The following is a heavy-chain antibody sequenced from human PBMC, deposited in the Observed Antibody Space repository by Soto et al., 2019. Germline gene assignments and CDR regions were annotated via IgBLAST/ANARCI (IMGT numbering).Heavy chain of an antibody. J-gene: IGHJ4*02. CDR1: GVNFSNVW. CDR2: INTDGSGT. Sequence: GGPMGHSCGASGVNFSNVWRHWVRQAPGKGLVWVSRINTDGSGTSYADSVKGRFTISRDNAKNSLYLQMNSLRAEDTAVYYCARDPSTYYFDYLRQGTLVTVSS. V-gene: IGHV3-74*01. CDR3: ARDPSTYYFDY.